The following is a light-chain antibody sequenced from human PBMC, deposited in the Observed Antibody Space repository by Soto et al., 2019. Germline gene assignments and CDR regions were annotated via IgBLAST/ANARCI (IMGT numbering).Light chain of an antibody. CDR2: AAS. CDR3: HLYDSALPT. V-gene: IGKV1-27*01. Sequence: DVQVTQSPSSLSASVGDRVTITCRAGQGIRNSLAWYQQKPREVPKLLIYAASTLQSGVPSRFSGGGSGSDFTLTISSLQPEDVATYYCHLYDSALPTFGQGTKVEI. CDR1: QGIRNS. J-gene: IGKJ1*01.